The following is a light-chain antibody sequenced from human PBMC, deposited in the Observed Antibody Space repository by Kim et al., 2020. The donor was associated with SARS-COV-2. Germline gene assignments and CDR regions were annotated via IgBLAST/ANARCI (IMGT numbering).Light chain of an antibody. Sequence: EIVMSPSPATLSVSPGERPTLSCRASQSVMSNLAWYQQTPGQSHRLLIYGAFHRATGVPPRFSGSGSETEFTLTISSLQSEDFAVYSSQQYDNCPETFGQGTKLEI. V-gene: IGKV3-15*01. CDR2: GAF. CDR1: QSVMSN. J-gene: IGKJ2*01. CDR3: QQYDNCPET.